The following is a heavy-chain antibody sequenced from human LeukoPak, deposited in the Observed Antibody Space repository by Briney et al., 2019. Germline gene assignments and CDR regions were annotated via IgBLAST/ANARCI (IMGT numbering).Heavy chain of an antibody. CDR1: GFTFSSYA. CDR2: ISYDGSNK. J-gene: IGHJ6*03. CDR3: ARVSGSGTPVYYYSYMDV. D-gene: IGHD3-10*01. Sequence: GGSLRLSCAASGFTFSSYAMHWVRQAPGKGLEWVAVISYDGSNKYYADSVKGRFTISRDNSKNTLYLQMNSLRAEDTAVYYCARVSGSGTPVYYYSYMDVWGEGTTVIVSS. V-gene: IGHV3-30*04.